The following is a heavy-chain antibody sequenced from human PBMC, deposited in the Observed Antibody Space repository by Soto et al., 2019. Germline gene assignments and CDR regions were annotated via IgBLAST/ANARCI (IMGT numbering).Heavy chain of an antibody. V-gene: IGHV4-34*01. Sequence: PSETLSFTCAVSGGSFSGYYWSWVRQPPGKGLEWIGDINHTGGSNYNPSLKSRVMISVDTAKTQFSLNVTSVTAADTAVYYCAREVGYYSAARRNLYFDYWGPGTPVTVSS. D-gene: IGHD2-15*01. CDR3: AREVGYYSAARRNLYFDY. CDR2: INHTGGS. J-gene: IGHJ4*02. CDR1: GGSFSGYY.